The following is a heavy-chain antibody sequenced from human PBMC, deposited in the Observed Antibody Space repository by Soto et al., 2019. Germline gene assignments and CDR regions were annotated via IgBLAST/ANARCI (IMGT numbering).Heavy chain of an antibody. V-gene: IGHV4-59*08. CDR2: IYYSGST. J-gene: IGHJ5*02. Sequence: PSETLSLTCTVSGGSISSYYWSWIRQPPGKGLEWIGYIYYSGSTNYNPSLKSRVTISVDTSKNQFSLKLSSVTAADTAVYYCARLEYYGSGSSHNWFDPWGQGTLVTDSS. D-gene: IGHD3-10*01. CDR1: GGSISSYY. CDR3: ARLEYYGSGSSHNWFDP.